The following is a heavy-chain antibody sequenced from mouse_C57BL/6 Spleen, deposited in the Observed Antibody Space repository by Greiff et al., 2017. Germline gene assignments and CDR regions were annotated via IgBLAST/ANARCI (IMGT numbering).Heavy chain of an antibody. D-gene: IGHD2-4*01. Sequence: DVLLVESGGGLVKPGGSLKLSCAASGFTFSDYGMHWVRQAPEKGLEWVAYISSGSSTIYYADTVKGRFTISRDNAKNTRFMQMTSLRSADTAMYDCARPGDYDGAYYFDYWGPGTTLTDSS. V-gene: IGHV5-17*01. CDR2: ISSGSSTI. CDR3: ARPGDYDGAYYFDY. CDR1: GFTFSDYG. J-gene: IGHJ2*01.